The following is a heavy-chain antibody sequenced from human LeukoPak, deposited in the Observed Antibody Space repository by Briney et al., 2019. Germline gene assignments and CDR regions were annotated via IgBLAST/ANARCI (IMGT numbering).Heavy chain of an antibody. CDR1: GYTFTTYA. V-gene: IGHV1-3*01. D-gene: IGHD6-13*01. J-gene: IGHJ5*02. CDR3: ARDESAGTGPKWFDP. Sequence: ASVKVSCKASGYTFTTYAIHWVRQAPGQRLEWMGWINAGNGDTKYSQKFQARVTITRDTSASTAYMELSSLRSEDTTVYYCARDESAGTGPKWFDPWGQGTLVTVSS. CDR2: INAGNGDT.